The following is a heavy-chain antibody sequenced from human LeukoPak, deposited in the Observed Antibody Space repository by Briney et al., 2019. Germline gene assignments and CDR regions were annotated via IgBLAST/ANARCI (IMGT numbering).Heavy chain of an antibody. CDR1: GGSFSGYY. D-gene: IGHD5-12*01. CDR3: ARRVKWLRSAPSFDY. V-gene: IGHV4-34*01. CDR2: INHSGST. J-gene: IGHJ4*02. Sequence: SETLSLTCAVYGGSFSGYYWSWIRQPPGKGLEWIGEINHSGSTNYNPSLKSRVTISVDTSKNQFSLKLSSVTAADTAVYYCARRVKWLRSAPSFDYWGQGTLVTVSS.